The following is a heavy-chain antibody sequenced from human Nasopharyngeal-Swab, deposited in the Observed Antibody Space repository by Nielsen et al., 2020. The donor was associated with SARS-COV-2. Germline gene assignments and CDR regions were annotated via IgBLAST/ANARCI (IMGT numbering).Heavy chain of an antibody. V-gene: IGHV1-2*02. J-gene: IGHJ6*02. CDR3: AREEDSSGYYYYYYGMDV. D-gene: IGHD3-22*01. CDR2: INPNSGGT. CDR1: GHTFTGYY. Sequence: ASVKVSCKASGHTFTGYYMHWVRQAPGQGLEWMGWINPNSGGTNYAQKFQGRVTMTRDTSISTAYMELSRLRSDDTAVYYCAREEDSSGYYYYYYGMDVWGQGTTVTVSS.